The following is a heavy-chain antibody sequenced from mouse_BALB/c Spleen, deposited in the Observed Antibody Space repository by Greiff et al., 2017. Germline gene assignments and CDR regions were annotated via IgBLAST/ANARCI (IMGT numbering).Heavy chain of an antibody. J-gene: IGHJ4*01. Sequence: EVQLQQSGPSLVKPSQTLSLTCSVTGDSITSGYWNWIRKFPGNKLEYMGYISYSGSTYYNPSLKSRISITRDTSKNQYYLQLNSVTTEDTATYYCARVGGYYDYAMDYWGQGTSVTVSS. CDR1: GDSITSGY. V-gene: IGHV3-8*02. D-gene: IGHD2-3*01. CDR2: ISYSGST. CDR3: ARVGGYYDYAMDY.